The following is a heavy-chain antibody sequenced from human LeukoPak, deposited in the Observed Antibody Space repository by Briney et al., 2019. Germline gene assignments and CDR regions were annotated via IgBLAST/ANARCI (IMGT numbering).Heavy chain of an antibody. CDR3: ARDLLSSGWYVGAFDI. D-gene: IGHD6-19*01. Sequence: SQTLSLTCAISGGSVSSNSAAWNWIRQSPSRGLEWLGRTYYRSKWYNDYAVSVKSRITINPDTSKNQFSLQLNSVTPEDTAVYYCARDLLSSGWYVGAFDIWGQGTMVTVSS. V-gene: IGHV6-1*01. CDR2: TYYRSKWYN. J-gene: IGHJ3*02. CDR1: GGSVSSNSAA.